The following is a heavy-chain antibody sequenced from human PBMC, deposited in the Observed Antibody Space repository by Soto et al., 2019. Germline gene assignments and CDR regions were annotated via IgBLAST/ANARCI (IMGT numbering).Heavy chain of an antibody. V-gene: IGHV1-18*01. D-gene: IGHD1-7*01. CDR1: GYTFSSYG. Sequence: ASVKVSCKASGYTFSSYGISWVRQAPGQGLEWMGGISAYYGNANYAQKLQGRVTITTDTSTSTAYMELRSLRSEDTAVYYCSRDRDNCNYEYLYYYSSGMDVWGQGTPVTVSS. J-gene: IGHJ6*02. CDR3: SRDRDNCNYEYLYYYSSGMDV. CDR2: ISAYYGNA.